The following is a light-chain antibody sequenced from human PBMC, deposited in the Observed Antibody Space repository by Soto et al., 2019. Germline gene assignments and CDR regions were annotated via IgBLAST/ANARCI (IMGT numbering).Light chain of an antibody. CDR3: AAWDDSLNGLYV. CDR2: SNN. Sequence: QSVLTQPPSASGTPGQRVTISCSGSSSNIGSNTVNWYQQLPGTAPKLLIYSNNQRPSGVPDRFSGSKSGTSASLAISGLQSEDEADNYCAAWDDSLNGLYVFGPGTKVTVL. V-gene: IGLV1-44*01. CDR1: SSNIGSNT. J-gene: IGLJ1*01.